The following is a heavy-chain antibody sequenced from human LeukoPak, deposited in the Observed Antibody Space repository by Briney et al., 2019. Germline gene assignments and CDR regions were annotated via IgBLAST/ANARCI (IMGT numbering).Heavy chain of an antibody. CDR1: GYTFTSCG. D-gene: IGHD3-10*01. V-gene: IGHV1-18*01. J-gene: IGHJ4*02. CDR3: ARDLDGSGSYYTDY. Sequence: ASVKVSCKASGYTFTSCGISWVRQAPGQGLEWMGWISAYNGNTNYVRKLQGRVTMTTDASTSTAYMELRSLRSDDTAVYYCARDLDGSGSYYTDYWGQGTLVTVSS. CDR2: ISAYNGNT.